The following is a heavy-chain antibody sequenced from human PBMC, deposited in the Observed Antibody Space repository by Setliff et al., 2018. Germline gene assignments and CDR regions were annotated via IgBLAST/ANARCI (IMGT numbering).Heavy chain of an antibody. Sequence: GGSLRLSCAASGFTFSGYGMHWVRQAPGKGLEWVAFIRYDGSHKYYVDSVKGRFTISRDNSKNTLYLQMNSLRAEDTAVYYCAKPTMTRDMDVWGQGTTVTVSS. CDR3: AKPTMTRDMDV. J-gene: IGHJ6*02. CDR2: IRYDGSHK. CDR1: GFTFSGYG. V-gene: IGHV3-30*02. D-gene: IGHD3-22*01.